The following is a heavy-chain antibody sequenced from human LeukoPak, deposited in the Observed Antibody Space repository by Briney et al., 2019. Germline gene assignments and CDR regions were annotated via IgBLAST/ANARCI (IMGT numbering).Heavy chain of an antibody. CDR1: GFTFSSYE. V-gene: IGHV3-48*03. CDR2: ISSSGSTI. CDR3: AKECYCSSTSCYHGGY. D-gene: IGHD2-2*01. Sequence: GGSLRLSCAASGFTFSSYEMNWVRQAPGKGLEWVSYISSSGSTIYYADSVKGRFTISRDNSKNTLYLQMNSLRAEDTAVYYCAKECYCSSTSCYHGGYWGQGTLVTVSS. J-gene: IGHJ4*02.